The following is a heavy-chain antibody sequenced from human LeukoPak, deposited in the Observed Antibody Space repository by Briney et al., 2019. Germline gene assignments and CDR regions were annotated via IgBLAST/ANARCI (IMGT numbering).Heavy chain of an antibody. CDR2: IKQDGSER. CDR3: ARHIPRGNNYFDC. J-gene: IGHJ4*02. CDR1: GFTFSSYW. D-gene: IGHD1/OR15-1a*01. Sequence: GGSLRLSCEASGFTFSSYWMTWVRQAPGKGLEWVANIKQDGSERDYVDSVKGRFTISRDNAKNSLSLQMNSLGAEDTAVYYCARHIPRGNNYFDCWGQGTLVTVSS. V-gene: IGHV3-7*01.